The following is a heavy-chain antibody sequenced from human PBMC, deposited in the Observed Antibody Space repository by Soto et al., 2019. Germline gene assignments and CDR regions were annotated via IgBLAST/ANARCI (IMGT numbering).Heavy chain of an antibody. D-gene: IGHD2-2*01. CDR3: ARVRALSDCTRTSCLGAFDI. J-gene: IGHJ3*02. Sequence: EEQLLESGGGLVRPGGSLRLSCAASGFTFRSYAMSWVRQAPGKGLEWVSAITASADTTYYPDSVKGRFTISRDNSKNTMYVRMNSLRGEDTAVYYCARVRALSDCTRTSCLGAFDIWCQGKMVTVS. V-gene: IGHV3-23*01. CDR1: GFTFRSYA. CDR2: ITASADTT.